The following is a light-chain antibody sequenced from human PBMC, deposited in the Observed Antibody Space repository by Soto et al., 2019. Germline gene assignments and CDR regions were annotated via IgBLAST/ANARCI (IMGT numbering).Light chain of an antibody. Sequence: SYELTQPPSVSVAPGETARISCGANNVGSRSVHRYQQKPGQAPLLVIYYDSDRPSGIPERFSGSNSGNTATLIISRVEAGDEADYYCQVWEATGDQVVFGGGTKVTVL. CDR1: NVGSRS. V-gene: IGLV3-21*01. CDR3: QVWEATGDQVV. J-gene: IGLJ2*01. CDR2: YDS.